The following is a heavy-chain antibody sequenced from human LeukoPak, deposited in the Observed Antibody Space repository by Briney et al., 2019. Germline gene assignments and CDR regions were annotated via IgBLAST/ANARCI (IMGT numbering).Heavy chain of an antibody. D-gene: IGHD1-26*01. Sequence: GGSLRLSCAASGFTFSSYGMHWVRQAPGKGLEWVAFIRYDGSNKYYADSVKGRFTISRDNSKNTQHLQMNSLRAEDTAVYYCARGPRVGAAGFVYYHYIDVWGKGTTVTVSS. CDR1: GFTFSSYG. V-gene: IGHV3-30*02. CDR2: IRYDGSNK. J-gene: IGHJ6*03. CDR3: ARGPRVGAAGFVYYHYIDV.